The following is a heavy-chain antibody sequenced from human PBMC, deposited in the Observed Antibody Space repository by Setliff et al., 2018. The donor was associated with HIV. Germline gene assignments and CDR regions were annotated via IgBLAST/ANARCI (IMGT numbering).Heavy chain of an antibody. J-gene: IGHJ4*02. Sequence: SETLSLTCTVSGGSISSGSYYWSWIRQPAGKGLEWIGRIYTSGSTKYNPSLKSRVTISVDTSKNQFSLKVSSVTAADTAAYYCARVARGGHSSRWYYFDYWGQGTLVTVSS. CDR3: ARVARGGHSSRWYYFDY. CDR2: IYTSGST. V-gene: IGHV4-61*02. CDR1: GGSISSGSYY. D-gene: IGHD6-13*01.